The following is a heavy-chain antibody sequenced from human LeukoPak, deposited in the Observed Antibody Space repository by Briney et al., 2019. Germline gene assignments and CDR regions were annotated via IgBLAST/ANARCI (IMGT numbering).Heavy chain of an antibody. CDR2: IYSGGST. D-gene: IGHD3-10*01. V-gene: IGHV3-53*01. Sequence: TGGSLRLSCAASGFTVSSSYMNWVRQAPGKGLGWVSVIYSGGSTYYADSVKGRFTISRDNSKNTLYLQMNSLRAEDTAVYYCARAPDRSGSYYGGFDIWGQGTMVTVSS. CDR1: GFTVSSSY. CDR3: ARAPDRSGSYYGGFDI. J-gene: IGHJ3*02.